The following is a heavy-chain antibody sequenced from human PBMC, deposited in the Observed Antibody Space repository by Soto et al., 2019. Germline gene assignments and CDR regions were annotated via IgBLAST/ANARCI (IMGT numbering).Heavy chain of an antibody. CDR1: GGTFSSYA. CDR2: IIPIFGTA. V-gene: IGHV1-69*01. CDR3: DRGGRVVPGYCNPPNLDY. D-gene: IGHD2-2*01. J-gene: IGHJ4*01. Sequence: QVQMVQSGAEVKKPGSSVKVSCTASGGTFSSYAISWVRQAPGQGLEWMGGIIPIFGTANYAQKFQGRVRIVADESTSTAYMEPSSLRSEDTAVYYCDRGGRVVPGYCNPPNLDYWGQGPVVTVSS.